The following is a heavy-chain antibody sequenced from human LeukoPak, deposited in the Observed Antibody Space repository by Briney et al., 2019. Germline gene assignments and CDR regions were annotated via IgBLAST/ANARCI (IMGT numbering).Heavy chain of an antibody. Sequence: SETLSLTCTVSGGSISNYYWSWIRQPAWKRLECIGRIYSDGRTNYDLSLSSRLAMSVDTSKNQFSLKLSSVTAADTAVYYCARDLSSRGVISLDYWGQGTLVTVSS. D-gene: IGHD3-10*01. CDR1: GGSISNYY. CDR3: ARDLSSRGVISLDY. CDR2: IYSDGRT. J-gene: IGHJ4*02. V-gene: IGHV4-4*07.